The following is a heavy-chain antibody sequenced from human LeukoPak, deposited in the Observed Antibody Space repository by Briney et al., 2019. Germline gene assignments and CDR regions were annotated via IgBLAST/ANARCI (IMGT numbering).Heavy chain of an antibody. Sequence: SETLSLTCAVYGGSFSGYYWSWIRQPPGKGLEWIGEINHSGSTNYNPSLKSRVTISVDTSKNQFSLKLSSVTAADTAVYYCARDYYYYGMDVWGQGTTVTVSS. CDR3: ARDYYYYGMDV. V-gene: IGHV4-34*01. J-gene: IGHJ6*02. CDR2: INHSGST. CDR1: GGSFSGYY.